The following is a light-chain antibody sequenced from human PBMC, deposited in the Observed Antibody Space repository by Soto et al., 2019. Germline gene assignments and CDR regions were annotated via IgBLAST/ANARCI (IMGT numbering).Light chain of an antibody. CDR1: QGISSY. CDR2: AAS. J-gene: IGKJ1*01. V-gene: IGKV1-8*01. CDR3: QQYYSYTRT. Sequence: AIRMTQSPSSFSASTGDRVTITCRASQGISSYLAWYQQEPGKAPKLLIYAASTLQSGVPSRFSGSGSGTDFTLTISCLQSEDFATYYCQQYYSYTRTFGQGTKVDIK.